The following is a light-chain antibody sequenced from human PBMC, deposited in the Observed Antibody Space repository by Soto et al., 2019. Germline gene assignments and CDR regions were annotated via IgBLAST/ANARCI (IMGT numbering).Light chain of an antibody. V-gene: IGLV2-8*01. CDR3: SSYAGSNNRYV. CDR2: ELN. Sequence: QSVLTQPRSASGSPGQSVTISCTGTSSDVGGYNFVSWYQQHPGKAPKLMIYELNKRPSGVPDRFSGSKSGNTASRTVSGLQAEDEADYYCSSYAGSNNRYVFGTGTKLTVL. CDR1: SSDVGGYNF. J-gene: IGLJ1*01.